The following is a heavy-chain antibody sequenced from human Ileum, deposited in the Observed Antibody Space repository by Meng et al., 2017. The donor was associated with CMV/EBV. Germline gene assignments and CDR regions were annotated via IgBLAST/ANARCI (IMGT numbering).Heavy chain of an antibody. J-gene: IGHJ4*02. CDR1: GYTFTDYY. D-gene: IGHD6-13*01. Sequence: CKGSGYTFTDYYIHWVRQAPGQGLERMGRIHPNSGGTNYEQRFQGRVTMTRDTSISTAYMELSSLISDDTAIHYCARGDGTAAGTAYWGQGTLVTVSS. CDR3: ARGDGTAAGTAY. V-gene: IGHV1-2*06. CDR2: IHPNSGGT.